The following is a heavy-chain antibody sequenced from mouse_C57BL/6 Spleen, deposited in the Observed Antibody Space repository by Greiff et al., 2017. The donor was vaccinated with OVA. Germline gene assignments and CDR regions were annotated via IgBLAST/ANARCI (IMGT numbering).Heavy chain of an antibody. J-gene: IGHJ2*01. CDR3: ARDYYSNSYFDY. CDR2: ISDGGSYT. CDR1: GFTFSSYA. V-gene: IGHV5-4*01. D-gene: IGHD2-5*01. Sequence: VQLKESGGGLVKPGGSLKLSCAASGFTFSSYAMSWVRQTPEKRLEWVATISDGGSYTYYPDNVKGRFTISRDNAKNNLYLQMSHLKSEDTAMYYCARDYYSNSYFDYWGQGTTLTVSS.